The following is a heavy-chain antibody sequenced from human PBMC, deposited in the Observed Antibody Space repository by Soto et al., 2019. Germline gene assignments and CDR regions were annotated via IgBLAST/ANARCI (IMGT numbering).Heavy chain of an antibody. J-gene: IGHJ4*02. D-gene: IGHD2-2*01. CDR1: GGSTSSGDYY. CDR2: IYYSGST. V-gene: IGHV4-30-4*01. CDR3: AREPSYCSSANCYFDY. Sequence: SETLSLTCTVSGGSTSSGDYYWTWIRQPPGKGLEWIGYIYYSGSTYYNPSLKSRVTISVDKPKNQFSLKLSSVTAADTAVYYCAREPSYCSSANCYFDYWGQGTLVTVSS.